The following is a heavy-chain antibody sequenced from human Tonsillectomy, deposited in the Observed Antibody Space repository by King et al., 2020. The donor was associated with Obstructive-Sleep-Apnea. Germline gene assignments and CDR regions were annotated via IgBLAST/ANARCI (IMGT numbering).Heavy chain of an antibody. CDR1: GGSISSYY. J-gene: IGHJ5*02. CDR2: IYYSGST. D-gene: IGHD3-3*01. CDR3: ARTNYDFWSGYYIPGWFDP. Sequence: QLQESGPGLVKPSETLSLTCTVSGGSISSYYWSWIRQPPGKGLEWIGSIYYSGSTNYNPSLKSRVTISVDTSKNQFSLKLSSVTAADTSVSYCARTNYDFWSGYYIPGWFDPWGQGTLVTVSS. V-gene: IGHV4-59*01.